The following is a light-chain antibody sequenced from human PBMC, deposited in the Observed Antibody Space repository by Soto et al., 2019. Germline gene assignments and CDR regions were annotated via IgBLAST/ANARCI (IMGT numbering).Light chain of an antibody. CDR3: QQYGSSPLIS. J-gene: IGKJ5*01. CDR1: QTVSITY. CDR2: GAS. Sequence: SPFTLSLXPGESATLSCRASQTVSITYLTWYQQKPGQAPRLLIFGASKRATGIPDRFSGSGSGRDFTLTISGLEPEDFAVYYCQQYGSSPLISFGQGTRLEIK. V-gene: IGKV3-20*01.